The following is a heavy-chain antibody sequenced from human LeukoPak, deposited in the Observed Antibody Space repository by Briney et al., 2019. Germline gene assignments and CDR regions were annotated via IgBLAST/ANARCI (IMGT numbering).Heavy chain of an antibody. J-gene: IGHJ4*02. CDR1: GFTFSSYG. V-gene: IGHV3-30*18. Sequence: PGGSLRLSCAASGFTFSSYGMHWVRQAPGKGLEWVAVISYDGCNKYYADSVKGRFTISRDNSKNTLYLQMNSLRAEDTAVYYCAKDEQLAFDYWGQGTLVTVSS. CDR3: AKDEQLAFDY. D-gene: IGHD6-6*01. CDR2: ISYDGCNK.